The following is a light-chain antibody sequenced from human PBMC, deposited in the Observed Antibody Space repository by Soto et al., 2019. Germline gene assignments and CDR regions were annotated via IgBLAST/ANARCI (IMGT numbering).Light chain of an antibody. CDR1: SSSVGGYNF. CDR2: EVS. J-gene: IGLJ1*01. V-gene: IGLV2-8*01. CDR3: SSYADTNNYV. Sequence: QSALTQPPSASGSPGQSVTISCTGTSSSVGGYNFVSWYQHHPGKAPKLLIYEVSHRPSGVPDRFSGSKSGNTASLTVSGLQAEDEADYFCSSYADTNNYVFGTGTKATVL.